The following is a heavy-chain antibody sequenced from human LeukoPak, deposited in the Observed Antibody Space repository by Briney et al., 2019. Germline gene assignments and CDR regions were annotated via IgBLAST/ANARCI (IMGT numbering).Heavy chain of an antibody. CDR2: ISSGGTNI. Sequence: GGSLRLSCAGSGFTFSSYTMSWVRQAPGEGLEWVSSISSGGTNIYYADSVTGRFTISRDNGKRSLYLQMDSLRVEDTAVYYCTRIGCAGGNCPKALRALGGYWGQGILVTVSS. CDR3: TRIGCAGGNCPKALRALGGY. V-gene: IGHV3-21*01. J-gene: IGHJ4*02. CDR1: GFTFSSYT. D-gene: IGHD2-21*01.